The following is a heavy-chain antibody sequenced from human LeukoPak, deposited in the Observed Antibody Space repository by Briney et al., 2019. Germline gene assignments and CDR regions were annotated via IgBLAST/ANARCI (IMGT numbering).Heavy chain of an antibody. D-gene: IGHD5/OR15-5a*01. CDR2: IYYSGST. Sequence: SETLSLTCTVSGGSISSSSYYWGWIRQPPGKGLEWIGSIYYSGSTYYNPSLKSRVTISVDTSKNQFSLKLSSVTAADTAVYYCARHLRLRCFDYWGQGTLVTVSS. CDR3: ARHLRLRCFDY. CDR1: GGSISSSSYY. J-gene: IGHJ4*02. V-gene: IGHV4-39*01.